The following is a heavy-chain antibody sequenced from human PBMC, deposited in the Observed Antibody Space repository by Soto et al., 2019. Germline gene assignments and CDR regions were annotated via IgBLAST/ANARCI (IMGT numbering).Heavy chain of an antibody. CDR2: ISTDNGNT. D-gene: IGHD3-22*01. J-gene: IGHJ5*02. V-gene: IGHV1-18*01. Sequence: QVQLVQCGGEVKKPGASVKVSCKASGYTFTTYGITWVRQAPGQGLGYLGWISTDNGNTDFAERVQNRLTLTTDTSTSTAYTELKTLTPDDAAVYYCARAKVLITPNWFDPWGQGTLVTVSS. CDR1: GYTFTTYG. CDR3: ARAKVLITPNWFDP.